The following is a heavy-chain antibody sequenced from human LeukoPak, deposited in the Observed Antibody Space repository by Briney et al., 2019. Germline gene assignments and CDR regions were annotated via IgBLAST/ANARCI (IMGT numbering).Heavy chain of an antibody. D-gene: IGHD3-10*01. Sequence: GGSLRLSCAASGFTFSSYEMNWVRQAPEKGLEWVSYISSSGSTIYYADSVKGRFTISRDNAKNSLYLQMNSLRAEDTAVYYCARENYGSGSYYGTEADAFDIWGQGTMVTVSS. CDR2: ISSSGSTI. J-gene: IGHJ3*02. CDR1: GFTFSSYE. CDR3: ARENYGSGSYYGTEADAFDI. V-gene: IGHV3-48*03.